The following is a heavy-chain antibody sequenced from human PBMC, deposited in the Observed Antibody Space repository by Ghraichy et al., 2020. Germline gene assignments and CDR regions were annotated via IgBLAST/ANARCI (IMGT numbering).Heavy chain of an antibody. D-gene: IGHD3-10*01. V-gene: IGHV3-23*01. J-gene: IGHJ3*02. Sequence: SLRLSCTASGFTFTNFAMSWVRQAPGKGPEWVSSIHGGSAGQFYTDSVKGRFVVSRDDSKNTLYLELRSLRVDDTAIYFCVKDSVKSNGVFDAFDIWGRGTMVTVSS. CDR3: VKDSVKSNGVFDAFDI. CDR1: GFTFTNFA. CDR2: IHGGSAGQ.